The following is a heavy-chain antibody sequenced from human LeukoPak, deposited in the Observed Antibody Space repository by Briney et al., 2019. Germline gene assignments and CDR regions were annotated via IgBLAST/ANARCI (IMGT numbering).Heavy chain of an antibody. CDR3: ASFFASLGWLTTREGDAFDI. CDR2: IYYSRST. CDR1: GGSISSSSYY. Sequence: PSETLSLTCTVSGGSISSSSYYWGWLRQPPGKGLEWIGSIYYSRSTYYNPSLKSRVTISVDKSKNQFSLKLSSVTAADTAVYYCASFFASLGWLTTREGDAFDIWGQGTMVTVSS. V-gene: IGHV4-39*07. J-gene: IGHJ3*02. D-gene: IGHD4-17*01.